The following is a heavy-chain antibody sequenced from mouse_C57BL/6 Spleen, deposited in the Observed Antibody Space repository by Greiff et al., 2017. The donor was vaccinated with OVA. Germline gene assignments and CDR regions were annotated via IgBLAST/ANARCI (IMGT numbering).Heavy chain of an antibody. D-gene: IGHD2-4*01. CDR1: GFSLTSYG. CDR2: IWGVGST. Sequence: QVQLQQSGPGLVAPSQSLSITCTVSGFSLTSYGVDWVRQSPGKGLEWLGVIWGVGSTNYNSALKSRLSISKDNSKSQVFLKMNSLQTDDTAMYYCARDYDYDYYAMDYWGQGTSGTVSS. J-gene: IGHJ4*01. V-gene: IGHV2-6*01. CDR3: ARDYDYDYYAMDY.